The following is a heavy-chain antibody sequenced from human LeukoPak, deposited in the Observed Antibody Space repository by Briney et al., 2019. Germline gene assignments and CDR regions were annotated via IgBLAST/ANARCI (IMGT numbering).Heavy chain of an antibody. CDR2: IIPIFGTA. CDR1: GGTFSSYA. Sequence: ASVKVSCKASGGTFSSYAISWVRQAPGQGLEWMGRIIPIFGTANYAQKFQGRVTITTDESTSTAYMELSSLRSEDTAVYYCAGQDIVVVPAAFDYWGQGTLVTVSS. CDR3: AGQDIVVVPAAFDY. D-gene: IGHD2-2*01. V-gene: IGHV1-69*05. J-gene: IGHJ4*02.